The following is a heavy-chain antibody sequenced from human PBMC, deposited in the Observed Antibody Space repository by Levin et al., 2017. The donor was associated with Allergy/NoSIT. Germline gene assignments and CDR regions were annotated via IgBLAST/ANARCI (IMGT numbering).Heavy chain of an antibody. V-gene: IGHV3-7*05. J-gene: IGHJ4*02. CDR3: VRGGGYYGSW. D-gene: IGHD3-10*01. CDR2: INKGRNEI. CDR1: GFTFSDYW. Sequence: GGSLRLSCEASGFTFSDYWMSWVRQPSGKGLEWVARINKGRNEISYVDSVQGRFTISRDDGKKSLYLQMNSLRVEDTAVYYCVRGGGYYGSWWGQGALVTVSS.